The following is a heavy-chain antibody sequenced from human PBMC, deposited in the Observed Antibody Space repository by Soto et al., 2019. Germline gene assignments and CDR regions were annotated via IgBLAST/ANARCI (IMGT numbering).Heavy chain of an antibody. CDR1: GFTFSSYG. V-gene: IGHV3-30*18. Sequence: QVQLVESGGGVVQPGRSLRLSCAASGFTFSSYGMHWVRQAPGKGLEWVAVISYDGSNKYYADSVKGRFTISRDNSKNTLYLQMNSLRAEDTAVYYCAKGFGDSDAFDIWGQGTMVTVSS. CDR2: ISYDGSNK. CDR3: AKGFGDSDAFDI. J-gene: IGHJ3*02. D-gene: IGHD4-17*01.